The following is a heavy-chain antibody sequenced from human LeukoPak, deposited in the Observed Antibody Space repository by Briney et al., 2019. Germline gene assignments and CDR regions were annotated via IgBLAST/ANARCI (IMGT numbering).Heavy chain of an antibody. V-gene: IGHV3-7*03. CDR3: ARENYYGSGSYDY. CDR2: IKQDETEK. CDR1: GFTFSNFW. J-gene: IGHJ4*02. D-gene: IGHD3-10*01. Sequence: GGSLRLSCTAPGFTFSNFWMGWVRQAPGKGLEWVANIKQDETEKFYLGSVKGRFTISRDNAKNSLYLQMNSLRAEDTAVYYCARENYYGSGSYDYWGQGTLVTVSS.